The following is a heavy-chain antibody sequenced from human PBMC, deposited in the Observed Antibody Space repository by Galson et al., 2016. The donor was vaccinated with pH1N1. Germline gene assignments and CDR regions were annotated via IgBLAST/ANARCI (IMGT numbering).Heavy chain of an antibody. J-gene: IGHJ4*02. V-gene: IGHV3-7*01. D-gene: IGHD3-16*02. CDR1: GFTFSNYW. CDR3: SRAIGSRSAY. Sequence: SLRLSCAASGFTFSNYWMHWVRQVPGKGLEWVANIKEDGSETYYVDSVRGRFTISRDNAKNSLYLQMNSLRDEDTALYYCSRAIGSRSAYWGQGTLVPASS. CDR2: IKEDGSET.